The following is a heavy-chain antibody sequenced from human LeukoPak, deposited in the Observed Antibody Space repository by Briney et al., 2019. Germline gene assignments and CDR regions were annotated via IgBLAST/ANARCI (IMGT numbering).Heavy chain of an antibody. Sequence: GASVKVSCKASGYTFTSYGISWVRQAPGQGREWMGWISAYNGNTNYAQKLQGRVTMTTDTSTSTAYMELRSLRSDDTAVYYCARIQLERLSNWFDPWGQGTLVTVSS. CDR1: GYTFTSYG. CDR3: ARIQLERLSNWFDP. CDR2: ISAYNGNT. D-gene: IGHD1-1*01. J-gene: IGHJ5*02. V-gene: IGHV1-18*01.